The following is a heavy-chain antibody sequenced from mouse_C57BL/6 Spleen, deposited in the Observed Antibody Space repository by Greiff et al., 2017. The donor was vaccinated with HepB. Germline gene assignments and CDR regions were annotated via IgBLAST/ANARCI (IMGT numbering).Heavy chain of an antibody. CDR1: GFTFSDYY. D-gene: IGHD1-1*01. Sequence: EVKLVESEGGLVQPGSSMKLSCTASGFTFSDYYMAWVRQVPEKGLEWVANINYDGSSTYYLDSLKSRFIISRDNAKNILYLQMSSLKSEDTATYYCAREFITTVVAPRYFDVWGTGTTVTVSS. V-gene: IGHV5-16*01. CDR2: INYDGSST. CDR3: AREFITTVVAPRYFDV. J-gene: IGHJ1*03.